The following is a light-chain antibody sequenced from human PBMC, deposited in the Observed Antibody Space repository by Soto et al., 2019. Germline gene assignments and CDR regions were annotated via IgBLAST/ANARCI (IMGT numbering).Light chain of an antibody. V-gene: IGLV2-14*03. CDR2: DVN. CDR1: SSDFGDYNS. J-gene: IGLJ2*01. Sequence: QSALTQPASVSGSPGQSITMSCTGTSSDFGDYNSVSWYQQYPGKAPKLLIYDVNNRPSGVSNRFSGSKSGKTASLTISGLQDEDEADYYCSSYTGSSTLVIFGGGTKLTVL. CDR3: SSYTGSSTLVI.